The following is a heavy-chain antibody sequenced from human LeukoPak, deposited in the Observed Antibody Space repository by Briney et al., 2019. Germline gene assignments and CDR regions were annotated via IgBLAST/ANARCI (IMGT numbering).Heavy chain of an antibody. Sequence: GGSLRLSCAASGFSFSSYWMHWVRHVPGKGLVWVSRINSDGSSTSCADSVKGRFTISRDNAKNSLYLQMNSLRAEDTAVYYCARDRAVAGTSFGPGPEYYYYYGMDVWGQGTTVTVSS. CDR1: GFSFSSYW. CDR3: ARDRAVAGTSFGPGPEYYYYYGMDV. J-gene: IGHJ6*02. CDR2: INSDGSST. V-gene: IGHV3-74*01. D-gene: IGHD6-19*01.